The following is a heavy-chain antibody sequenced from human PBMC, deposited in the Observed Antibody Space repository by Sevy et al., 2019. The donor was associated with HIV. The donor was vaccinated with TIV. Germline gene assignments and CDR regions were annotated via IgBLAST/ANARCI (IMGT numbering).Heavy chain of an antibody. Sequence: ASVKVSCKASGYTFTSYGISWVRQAPGQGLEWMGWISAYNGNTDYAQKLQGRVTMTTDTSTSTASMGLRSLRSDETAVYYCAREIGSGWSRVFDYWGQGTLVTVSS. V-gene: IGHV1-18*04. CDR3: AREIGSGWSRVFDY. CDR2: ISAYNGNT. J-gene: IGHJ4*02. CDR1: GYTFTSYG. D-gene: IGHD6-19*01.